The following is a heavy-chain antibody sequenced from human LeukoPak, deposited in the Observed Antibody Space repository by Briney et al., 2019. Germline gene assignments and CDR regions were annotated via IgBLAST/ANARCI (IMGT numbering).Heavy chain of an antibody. D-gene: IGHD4-17*01. Sequence: GGSLRLSCAASGFTLSSYAISWVRQAPGKGLEWVSTLSGTSGSTYYTDSVKGRFTISRDNSKNTLFLQVNSLRAEDTAVYYCAKHFPFIGDYYFDYWGQGTLVSVSS. CDR1: GFTLSSYA. CDR3: AKHFPFIGDYYFDY. J-gene: IGHJ4*02. V-gene: IGHV3-23*01. CDR2: LSGTSGST.